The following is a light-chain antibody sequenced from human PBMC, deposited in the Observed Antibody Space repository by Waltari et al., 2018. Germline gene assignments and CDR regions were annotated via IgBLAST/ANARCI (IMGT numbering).Light chain of an antibody. Sequence: EIVMPQSPATLSVAPGERATLSCRANQSVSSNLAWYQQKPGQAPRLLIYGASTRATGVPARFSGGGSGTEFTLTISSMQSEDFAVYYCQHFHNWRFTFGPGTKVDIK. CDR2: GAS. CDR3: QHFHNWRFT. CDR1: QSVSSN. V-gene: IGKV3-15*01. J-gene: IGKJ3*01.